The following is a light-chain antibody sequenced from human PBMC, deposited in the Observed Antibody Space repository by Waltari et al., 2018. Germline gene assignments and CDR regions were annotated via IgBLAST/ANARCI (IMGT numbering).Light chain of an antibody. CDR1: QSLVHSDENTY. CDR2: KIS. CDR3: MQGTHWPRT. V-gene: IGKV2-30*02. J-gene: IGKJ1*01. Sequence: DVVMTQSPLSLPVTLGQPASISCRSSQSLVHSDENTYLNWFQQRPGQSPRRLIYKISRRESGVPDRFSGSGSGTDFTLKISRVEAEDIGVYYCMQGTHWPRTFGQGSKVEI.